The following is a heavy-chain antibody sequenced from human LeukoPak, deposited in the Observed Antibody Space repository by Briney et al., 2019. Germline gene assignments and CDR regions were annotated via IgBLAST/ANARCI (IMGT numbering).Heavy chain of an antibody. Sequence: AASVKVSCKASGYTFTGYYVHWARQAPGQGLEWMGWINLNSGGTSYAQRFQGRVTMTRDTSISTAYMELSSLRSDDTAVYYCARGTGYSSSWTPNQPFDYWGQGTLVTVSS. CDR1: GYTFTGYY. J-gene: IGHJ4*02. D-gene: IGHD6-13*01. V-gene: IGHV1-2*02. CDR3: ARGTGYSSSWTPNQPFDY. CDR2: INLNSGGT.